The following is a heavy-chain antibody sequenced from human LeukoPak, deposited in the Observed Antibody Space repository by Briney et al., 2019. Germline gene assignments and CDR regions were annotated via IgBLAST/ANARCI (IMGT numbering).Heavy chain of an antibody. CDR3: ARGIVVVTASFDYYGMDV. CDR1: GFTFSSYG. Sequence: GGSLRLSCAASGFTFSSYGMHWVRQAPGKGLEWVAVIWYDGSNKYYADSVKGRFTISRDNSKNTLYLQMNSLRAEDTAVYYCARGIVVVTASFDYYGMDVWGQGTTVTVSS. CDR2: IWYDGSNK. V-gene: IGHV3-33*01. J-gene: IGHJ6*02. D-gene: IGHD2-21*02.